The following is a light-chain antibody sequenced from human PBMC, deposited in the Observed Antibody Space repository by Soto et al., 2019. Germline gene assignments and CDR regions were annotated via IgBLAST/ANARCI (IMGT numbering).Light chain of an antibody. V-gene: IGKV3-11*01. J-gene: IGKJ1*01. CDR2: DAS. CDR3: QQYNNWPPWT. CDR1: QSVSSY. Sequence: VLTQSPATLSLSPGERATLSCRASQSVSSYLAWYQQKPGQAPGLLIYDASNRATGIPARFSGSGSGTDFTLTISSLQSEDFAVYYCQQYNNWPPWTFGQGTKVDIK.